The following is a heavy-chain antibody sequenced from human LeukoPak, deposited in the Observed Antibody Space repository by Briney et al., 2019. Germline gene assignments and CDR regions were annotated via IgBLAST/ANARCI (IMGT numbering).Heavy chain of an antibody. CDR2: IRYDGSNK. CDR3: ATRGFGELTY. Sequence: GGSLRLSCAASGFTFSSYGMHWVRQAPGKGLEWVTFIRYDGSNKFYADSVKGRFTISRDNSRNTLYLQMNSLRVEDTAVYYCATRGFGELTYWGQGTLVTVSS. V-gene: IGHV3-30*02. CDR1: GFTFSSYG. D-gene: IGHD3-10*01. J-gene: IGHJ4*02.